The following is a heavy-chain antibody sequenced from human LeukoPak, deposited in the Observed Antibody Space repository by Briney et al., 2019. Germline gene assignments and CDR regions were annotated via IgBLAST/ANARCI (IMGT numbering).Heavy chain of an antibody. CDR2: IIPIFVAA. D-gene: IGHD5-18*01. J-gene: IGHJ4*02. Sequence: ASVKVSCKASGGTFSSYAISWVRQAPGQGLEWMGGIIPIFVAANYAQKFQGRVTITADESTSTAYMELSSLRSEDTAVYYCARSVDTAIDYWGQGTLVTVSS. CDR1: GGTFSSYA. V-gene: IGHV1-69*13. CDR3: ARSVDTAIDY.